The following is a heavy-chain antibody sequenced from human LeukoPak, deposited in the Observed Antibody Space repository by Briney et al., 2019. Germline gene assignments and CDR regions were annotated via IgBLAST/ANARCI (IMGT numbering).Heavy chain of an antibody. CDR3: AKVRVRGVINSYLCYFDY. V-gene: IGHV3-23*01. D-gene: IGHD3-10*01. CDR2: ISGSGGST. J-gene: IGHJ4*01. CDR1: GFTFSSYA. Sequence: PGGSLRLSCAASGFTFSSYAMSWVRQAPGKGLEWVSAISGSGGSTYYADSVKGRFTISRGNSKNTLYLQMNSLRAEDTAVYYCAKVRVRGVINSYLCYFDYWGHGTLVTVSS.